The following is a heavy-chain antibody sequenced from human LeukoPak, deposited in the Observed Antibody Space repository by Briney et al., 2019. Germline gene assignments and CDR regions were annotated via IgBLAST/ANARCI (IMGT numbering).Heavy chain of an antibody. CDR1: GFTFSSYS. D-gene: IGHD2-2*01. CDR2: ISSSSSYI. CDR3: ARGGIVVPAPRFDP. V-gene: IGHV3-21*01. J-gene: IGHJ5*02. Sequence: NPGGSLRLSCAASGFTFSSYSMNWLRQAPGKGLEWVSSISSSSSYIYYADSVKGRFTISRDNAKNSLYLQMNSLRAEDTAVYYCARGGIVVPAPRFDPWGQGTLVTVSS.